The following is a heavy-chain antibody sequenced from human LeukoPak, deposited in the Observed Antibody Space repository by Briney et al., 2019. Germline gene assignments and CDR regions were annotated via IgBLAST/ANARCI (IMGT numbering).Heavy chain of an antibody. CDR3: ARGGSIAAAGLFDY. CDR2: IDTAGDT. Sequence: GGSLRLSCAASGFTFSNYDMHWVRQATGKGLEWVSAIDTAGDTYYPDFVKGRFTISRENAKNSFYLQMNSLRAGDTAVYYCARGGSIAAAGLFDYWGQGTLVTVSS. D-gene: IGHD6-13*01. CDR1: GFTFSNYD. V-gene: IGHV3-13*01. J-gene: IGHJ4*02.